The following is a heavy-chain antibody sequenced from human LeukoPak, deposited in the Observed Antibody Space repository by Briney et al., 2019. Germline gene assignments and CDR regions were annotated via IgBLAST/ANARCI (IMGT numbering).Heavy chain of an antibody. V-gene: IGHV3-33*01. CDR2: IWYDGSNK. Sequence: PGGSLRLSCAASGFTFSSYGMHWVRQAPGKGLEWVAVIWYDGSNKYYADSVKGRFTISRDNSKNTLYLQMNSLRAEDTAVYYCARTPIAAAGRSYFDYWGQGTLVTVSS. CDR1: GFTFSSYG. CDR3: ARTPIAAAGRSYFDY. D-gene: IGHD6-13*01. J-gene: IGHJ4*02.